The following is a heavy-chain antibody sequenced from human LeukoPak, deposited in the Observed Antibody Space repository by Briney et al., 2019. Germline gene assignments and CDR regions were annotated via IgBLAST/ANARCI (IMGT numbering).Heavy chain of an antibody. CDR2: IGRRGGDE. Sequence: GGSLRLSCAASGFTFSDYYMSWIRQSPGKGLEWLSYIGRRGGDEHYADSVKGRFTISRDNAENSLYLQMNSLTVEDTAIYYCATDIRAVGDARYFDYWGQGALVTVSS. CDR3: ATDIRAVGDARYFDY. J-gene: IGHJ4*02. V-gene: IGHV3-11*01. CDR1: GFTFSDYY. D-gene: IGHD1-26*01.